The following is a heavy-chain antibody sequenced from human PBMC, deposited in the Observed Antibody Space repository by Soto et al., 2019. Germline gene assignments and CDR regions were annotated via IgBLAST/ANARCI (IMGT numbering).Heavy chain of an antibody. Sequence: SETLSLTCTVSGGSISSGGYYWSWIRQHPGKGLEWIGYIYYSGSTYYNPSLKSRVTISVDTSKNQFSLKLSSVTAADTAVYYCARASRDIVVVPAAARGTYYYYGMDVWGQGTTVTVSS. CDR1: GGSISSGGYY. J-gene: IGHJ6*02. CDR3: ARASRDIVVVPAAARGTYYYYGMDV. V-gene: IGHV4-31*03. D-gene: IGHD2-2*01. CDR2: IYYSGST.